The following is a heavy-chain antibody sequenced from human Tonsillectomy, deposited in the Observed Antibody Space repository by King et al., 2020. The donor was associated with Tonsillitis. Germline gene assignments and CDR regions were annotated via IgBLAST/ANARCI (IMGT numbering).Heavy chain of an antibody. Sequence: QLVQSGGGLVQPGGSLRLSCAASGFTFSSYAMSWVRQAPGKGLEWVSAISGSGGSTYYADSVKGRFTISRDNSKNTLYLQMNSLRAEDTAVYYCAKDPPKDGGKVRRPPGDVDYWGQGTLVTVSS. CDR3: AKDPPKDGGKVRRPPGDVDY. V-gene: IGHV3-23*04. CDR2: ISGSGGST. D-gene: IGHD4-23*01. J-gene: IGHJ4*02. CDR1: GFTFSSYA.